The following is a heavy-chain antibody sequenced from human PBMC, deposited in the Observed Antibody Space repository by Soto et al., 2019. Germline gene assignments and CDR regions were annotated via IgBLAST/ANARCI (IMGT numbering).Heavy chain of an antibody. CDR1: GFTLRSYA. J-gene: IGHJ4*02. CDR2: ISYDGSNK. Sequence: QVQLVESGGGVVQPGRSLRLPWAASGFTLRSYAMHWVRQAPGKGLEWVAAISYDGSNKYNADSVKGRFTISRDTSKNTLYLQMNSLRVEATAVYYCARARLDTPALDYWGQGTLVTVSS. D-gene: IGHD2-2*01. CDR3: ARARLDTPALDY. V-gene: IGHV3-30-3*01.